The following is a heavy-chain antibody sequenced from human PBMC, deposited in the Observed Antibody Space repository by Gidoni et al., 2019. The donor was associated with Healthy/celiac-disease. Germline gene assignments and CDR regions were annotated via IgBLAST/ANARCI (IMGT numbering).Heavy chain of an antibody. V-gene: IGHV1-69*02. CDR1: GGTFSSYT. J-gene: IGHJ4*02. CDR3: ARRAGAGHFDY. CDR2: IIPILGIA. Sequence: QVQLVQSGAEVKKPGSSVKVSCKASGGTFSSYTISWVRQAPGQGLEWMGRIIPILGIANYAQKFQGRVTITADKSTSTAYMELSSLRSEDTAVYYCARRAGAGHFDYWGQGTLVTVSS. D-gene: IGHD3-10*01.